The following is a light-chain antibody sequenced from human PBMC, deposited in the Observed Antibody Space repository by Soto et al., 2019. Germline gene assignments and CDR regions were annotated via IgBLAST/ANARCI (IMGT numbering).Light chain of an antibody. CDR3: QQRSNWPPIT. CDR2: DAS. Sequence: IVFTQSAAALSLSPADRATLSCRASQSVSSYLAWYQQKPGQAPRLLIYDASNRATGIPARFSGSGSGTDFTLTISSLEPEDFAVYYCQQRSNWPPITFGQGTRLEIK. CDR1: QSVSSY. J-gene: IGKJ5*01. V-gene: IGKV3-11*01.